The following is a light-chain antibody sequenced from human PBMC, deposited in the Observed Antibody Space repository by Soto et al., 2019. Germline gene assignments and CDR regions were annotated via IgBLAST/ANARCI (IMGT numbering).Light chain of an antibody. Sequence: QSALTQPASVSGSPGQSITISCTGTSSDVGGYNYVSWYQQHPGKAPKLMIYDVSNQPSGVSNRFSGSKSGNTASLTISGLQAEDEADYYCSSYTSSSTYVVFGGGTQLTVL. CDR2: DVS. CDR1: SSDVGGYNY. CDR3: SSYTSSSTYVV. V-gene: IGLV2-14*01. J-gene: IGLJ2*01.